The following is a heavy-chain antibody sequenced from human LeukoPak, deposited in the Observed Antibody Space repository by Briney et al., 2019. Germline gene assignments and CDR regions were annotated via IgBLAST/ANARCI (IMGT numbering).Heavy chain of an antibody. CDR3: ARAANTAAGTPTLAIDY. V-gene: IGHV3-11*05. J-gene: IGHJ4*02. CDR2: IPSTSSYT. CDR1: GFTFSDYY. Sequence: GGSLRLSCVASGFTFSDYYMSWIRQAPGKGQEWVSYIPSTSSYTSYADSVKGRFTISRDNAKNSLYLQMNSLRAEDTAVYYCARAANTAAGTPTLAIDYWGQGTLVTVSS. D-gene: IGHD6-13*01.